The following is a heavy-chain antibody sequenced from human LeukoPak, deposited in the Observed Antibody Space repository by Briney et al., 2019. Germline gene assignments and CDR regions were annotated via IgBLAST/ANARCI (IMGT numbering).Heavy chain of an antibody. CDR3: AKEGGQWLGY. V-gene: IGHV3-30*04. CDR1: GFTFSHYA. CDR2: ISYDGSNK. D-gene: IGHD6-19*01. Sequence: GGSLRLSCAASGFTFSHYALHWVRQAPGKGLEWVAVISYDGSNKYYADSVKGRFTISRDNSKSTLYLQMNSLRAEDTAVYYCAKEGGQWLGYWGQGTLVTVSS. J-gene: IGHJ4*02.